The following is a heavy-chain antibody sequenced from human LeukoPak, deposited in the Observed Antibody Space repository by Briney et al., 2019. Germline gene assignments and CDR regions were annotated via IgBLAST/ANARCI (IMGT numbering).Heavy chain of an antibody. V-gene: IGHV4-30-4*08. CDR2: IYYSGGT. J-gene: IGHJ4*02. D-gene: IGHD1-26*01. CDR3: ARYDSGSYLGLYYFDY. CDR1: GGSISSGDYY. Sequence: PSQTLSLTCTVSGGSISSGDYYWSWIRQPPGKGLEWIGYIYYSGGTYYNPSLKSRVTISVDTSKNQFSLKLSSVTAADTAVYYCARYDSGSYLGLYYFDYWGQGTLVTVSS.